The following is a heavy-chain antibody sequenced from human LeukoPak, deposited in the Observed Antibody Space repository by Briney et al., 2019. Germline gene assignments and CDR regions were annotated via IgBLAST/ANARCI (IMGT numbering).Heavy chain of an antibody. D-gene: IGHD3-22*01. CDR3: ARGGPTYYYDSSGYYRRGYFQH. Sequence: SETLSLTCAVYGGSSSGYYWSWIRQPPGKGLEWIGEINHSGSTNYNPSLKSRVTISVDTSKNQFSLKLSSVTAADTAVYYCARGGPTYYYDSSGYYRRGYFQHWGQGTLVTVSS. CDR1: GGSSSGYY. V-gene: IGHV4-34*01. CDR2: INHSGST. J-gene: IGHJ1*01.